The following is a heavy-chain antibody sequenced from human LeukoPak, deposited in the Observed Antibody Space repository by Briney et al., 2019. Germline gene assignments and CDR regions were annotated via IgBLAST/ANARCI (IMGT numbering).Heavy chain of an antibody. D-gene: IGHD3-10*01. V-gene: IGHV4-34*01. J-gene: IGHJ6*03. CDR1: GGSFSGYY. CDR2: INHSRST. Sequence: SETLSLTCAVYGGSFSGYYWSWIRQPPGKGLEWIGEINHSRSTNYHPSLKSRVTISVDTSKNQFSLKLSSVTAADTAVYYCARRLGRKFGERFYYYHYMDVWGKGTTVTISS. CDR3: ARRLGRKFGERFYYYHYMDV.